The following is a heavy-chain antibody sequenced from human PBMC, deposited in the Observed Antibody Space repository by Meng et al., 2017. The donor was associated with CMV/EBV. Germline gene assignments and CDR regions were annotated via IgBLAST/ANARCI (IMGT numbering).Heavy chain of an antibody. J-gene: IGHJ5*02. CDR2: IYYSGST. D-gene: IGHD6-6*01. CDR1: GGSISSSSYY. CDR3: ARSIAARPYRYNWFDP. Sequence: QLRLQQSGLGLRKPSETLSRTCTVSGGSISSSSYYWGWIRQPPGKGLEWIGSIYYSGSTYYNPSLKSRVTISVDTSKNQFSLKLSSVTAADTAVYYCARSIAARPYRYNWFDPWGQGTLVTVSS. V-gene: IGHV4-39*07.